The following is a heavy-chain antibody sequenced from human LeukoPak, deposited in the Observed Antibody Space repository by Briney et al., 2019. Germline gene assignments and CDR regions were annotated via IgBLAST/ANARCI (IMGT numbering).Heavy chain of an antibody. CDR1: GGSFSGYY. D-gene: IGHD1-26*01. V-gene: IGHV4-59*10. CDR2: IYTSGGT. CDR3: ARERYSGSSF. J-gene: IGHJ4*02. Sequence: PSETLSLTCAVYGGSFSGYYWSWIRQPPGKGLEWIGRIYTSGGTNYNPSLKSRVTMSVDTSKNQFSLKLSSVTAADTAVYYCARERYSGSSFWGQGTLVTVSS.